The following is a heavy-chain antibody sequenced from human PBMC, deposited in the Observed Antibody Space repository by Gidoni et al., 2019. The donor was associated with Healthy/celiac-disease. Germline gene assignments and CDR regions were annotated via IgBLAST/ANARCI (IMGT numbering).Heavy chain of an antibody. CDR2: ISWNSGSI. V-gene: IGHV3-9*01. D-gene: IGHD3-10*01. Sequence: EVQLVESGGGLVQPGRSLRLSCAASAFTFVDYAMHWVRQAPGKGLEWVSGISWNSGSIGYADSVKGRFTISRDNAKNSLYLQMNSLRAEDTALYYCANLAMKWFGIAPGAFDIWGQGTMVTVSS. CDR1: AFTFVDYA. J-gene: IGHJ3*02. CDR3: ANLAMKWFGIAPGAFDI.